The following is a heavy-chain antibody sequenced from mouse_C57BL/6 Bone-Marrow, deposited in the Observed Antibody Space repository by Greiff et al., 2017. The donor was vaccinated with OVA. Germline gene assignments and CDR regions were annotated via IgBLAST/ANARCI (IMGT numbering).Heavy chain of an antibody. Sequence: VKLMESGAELVRPGTSVKVSCKASGYAFTNYLIEWVKQRPGQGLEWIGVINPGSGGTNYNEKFKGKATLTADKSSSTAYMQLSSLTSEDSAVYFCARGVYYAMDYWGQGTSVTVSS. J-gene: IGHJ4*01. CDR2: INPGSGGT. V-gene: IGHV1-54*01. CDR1: GYAFTNYL. CDR3: ARGVYYAMDY.